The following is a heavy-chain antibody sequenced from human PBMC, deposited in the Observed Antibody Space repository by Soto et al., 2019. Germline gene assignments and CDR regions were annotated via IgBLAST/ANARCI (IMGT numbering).Heavy chain of an antibody. D-gene: IGHD3-9*01. Sequence: SETLSLTCTVSGGSISSSSYYWGWIRQPPGKGLEWIGYIYYSGSTYYNPSLKSRVTISVDTSKNQFSLKLSSVTAADTAVYYCARTDNRNYDILTGYYRSHYFDYWGQGTLVTVSS. CDR1: GGSISSSSYY. CDR2: IYYSGST. J-gene: IGHJ4*02. V-gene: IGHV4-39*01. CDR3: ARTDNRNYDILTGYYRSHYFDY.